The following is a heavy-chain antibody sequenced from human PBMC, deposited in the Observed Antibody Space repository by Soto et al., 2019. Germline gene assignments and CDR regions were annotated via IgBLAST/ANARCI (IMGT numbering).Heavy chain of an antibody. J-gene: IGHJ3*02. Sequence: QVQLVQSGAEVKKPGASVKVSCKASGYTFTSYAMHWVRQAPGQRLEWMGWINAGNGNTKYSQKFQGRVTITRDTSASTAYMELSSLRSEVTAVYYCASTITMVRGVIWGAFDIWGQGTMVTVSS. D-gene: IGHD3-10*01. V-gene: IGHV1-3*01. CDR1: GYTFTSYA. CDR2: INAGNGNT. CDR3: ASTITMVRGVIWGAFDI.